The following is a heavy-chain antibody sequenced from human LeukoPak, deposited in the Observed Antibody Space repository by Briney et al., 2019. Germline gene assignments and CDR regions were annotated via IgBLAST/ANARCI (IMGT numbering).Heavy chain of an antibody. CDR1: GFTFDDYA. D-gene: IGHD6-19*01. Sequence: GGSLRLSCAASGFTFDDYAMHWVRQAPGKGLEWVSLITWDGGSTYYADSVRGRFTISRDNSKNSLYLQMNSLRAEDTALYYCASAVAGAFDYWGQGTLVTVSS. V-gene: IGHV3-43D*03. J-gene: IGHJ4*02. CDR2: ITWDGGST. CDR3: ASAVAGAFDY.